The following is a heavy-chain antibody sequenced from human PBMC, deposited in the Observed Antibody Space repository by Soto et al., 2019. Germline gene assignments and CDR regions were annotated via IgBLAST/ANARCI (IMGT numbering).Heavy chain of an antibody. CDR2: IFYSGST. Sequence: SETLSLTCTVSGGSISSSSYYWGWIRQPPGKGLEWIGSIFYSGSTYYNPSLMSRVTISVDTSKNQFSLKLSSVTAADTAVYYCARHLTYCSAGSCYSDFPYYGMDVWGQGTTVTVSS. CDR3: ARHLTYCSAGSCYSDFPYYGMDV. CDR1: GGSISSSSYY. V-gene: IGHV4-39*01. J-gene: IGHJ6*02. D-gene: IGHD2-15*01.